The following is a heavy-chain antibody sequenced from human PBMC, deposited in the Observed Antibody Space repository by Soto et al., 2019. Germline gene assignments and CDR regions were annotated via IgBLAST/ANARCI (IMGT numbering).Heavy chain of an antibody. CDR3: AKDSWPVQDGYNHFDY. CDR1: GFTFSSYA. Sequence: PGGSLRLSCAASGFTFSSYAMSWVRQAPGKGLEWVSAISGSGGNTYYADSVKGRFTISRDNSKNTLYLQMNSLRAEDTAVYYCAKDSWPVQDGYNHFDYWGQGTLVTVSS. V-gene: IGHV3-23*01. J-gene: IGHJ4*02. CDR2: ISGSGGNT. D-gene: IGHD5-12*01.